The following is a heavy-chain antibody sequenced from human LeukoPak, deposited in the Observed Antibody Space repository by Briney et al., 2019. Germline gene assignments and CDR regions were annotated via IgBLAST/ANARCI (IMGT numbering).Heavy chain of an antibody. CDR3: ARDQAFVYCSGGTCYDDY. Sequence: GASVKVSWKASGYTFTGYYMHWLRQAPGQGLEWMGWINPNSGDTPYAQKFQGRVTMTRDTSINTAYIELSRLRSDDTAVYYCARDQAFVYCSGGTCYDDYWGQGSLVTVSS. D-gene: IGHD2-15*01. CDR2: INPNSGDT. V-gene: IGHV1-2*02. CDR1: GYTFTGYY. J-gene: IGHJ4*02.